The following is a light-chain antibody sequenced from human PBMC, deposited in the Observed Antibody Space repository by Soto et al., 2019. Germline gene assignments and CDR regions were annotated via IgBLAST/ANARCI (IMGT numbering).Light chain of an antibody. CDR3: QQRHMWPIT. Sequence: EVVLTQSPVTLSLSPGETATLSCRASQSFRGLLAWYQQKPGQAPRLLIYDAYNRATGIPPRFSGSGSGTDFTLTISSLEPDDSAVYYCQQRHMWPITFGQGTRLEIK. V-gene: IGKV3-11*01. J-gene: IGKJ5*01. CDR2: DAY. CDR1: QSFRGL.